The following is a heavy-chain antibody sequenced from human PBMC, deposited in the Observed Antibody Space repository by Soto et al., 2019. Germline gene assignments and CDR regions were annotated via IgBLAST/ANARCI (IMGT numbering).Heavy chain of an antibody. J-gene: IGHJ3*02. V-gene: IGHV3-30*18. CDR2: MSFDGSNE. CDR1: GFTFSNYG. Sequence: QVHLVESGGGVGQPGRSLRLSCAASGFTFSNYGMHWVRQAPGKGLEWLAVMSFDGSNEYYADSVQGRLTISRDKSKNTLYLQMNSLRTEDTAVYHCAKDASVAFDIWGQGTMVTVSS. D-gene: IGHD3-10*01. CDR3: AKDASVAFDI.